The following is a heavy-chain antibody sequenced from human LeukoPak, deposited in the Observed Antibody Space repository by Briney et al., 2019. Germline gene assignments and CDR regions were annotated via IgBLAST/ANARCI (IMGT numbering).Heavy chain of an antibody. CDR1: GGSISSYY. V-gene: IGHV4-59*01. J-gene: IGHJ5*02. D-gene: IGHD3-10*01. CDR2: IYYSGST. Sequence: PSETLSLTCTVSGGSISSYYWSWIRQPPGKGLEWIGYIYYSGSTNYNPSPKSRVTISVDTSKNQFSLKLSSVTAADTAVYYCARDLHYYGSGSYTPWGQGTLVTVSS. CDR3: ARDLHYYGSGSYTP.